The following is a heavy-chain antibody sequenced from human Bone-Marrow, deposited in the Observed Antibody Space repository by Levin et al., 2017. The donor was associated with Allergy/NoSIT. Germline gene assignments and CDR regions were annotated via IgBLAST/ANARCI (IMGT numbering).Heavy chain of an antibody. CDR2: ISGSGYTT. V-gene: IGHV3-23*01. D-gene: IGHD5-24*01. CDR1: GFTFSTYA. CDR3: VKGPRAVATIPSFFYGMDV. J-gene: IGHJ6*02. Sequence: GGSLRLSCEASGFTFSTYALNWVRQAPGKGLEWVLAISGSGYTTYEADSVKGRFSMSRDNSKNTMYLQMNNLRVDDTAVYYCVKGPRAVATIPSFFYGMDVWGQGTTVIVSS.